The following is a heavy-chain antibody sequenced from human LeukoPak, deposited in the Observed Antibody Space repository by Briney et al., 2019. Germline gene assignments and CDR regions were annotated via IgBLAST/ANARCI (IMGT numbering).Heavy chain of an antibody. Sequence: SETLSLTCTVSGGSISSGGYYWSWIRQHPGKGLEWIGYIYYSGSTYYNPSLKSRVTISVDTSKNQFSLKLSSVTAADTAVYYCARDPSTLYSSGWYNWFDPRGQGTLVTVSS. D-gene: IGHD6-19*01. CDR1: GGSISSGGYY. J-gene: IGHJ5*02. CDR3: ARDPSTLYSSGWYNWFDP. V-gene: IGHV4-31*03. CDR2: IYYSGST.